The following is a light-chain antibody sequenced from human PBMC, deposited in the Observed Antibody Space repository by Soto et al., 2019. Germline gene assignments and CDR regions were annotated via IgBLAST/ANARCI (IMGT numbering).Light chain of an antibody. Sequence: QSALTQPASVSGSPGQSITISCTGTSSDTAGYNYVSWYQQHPGKAPKLMIYEVSNRPSGVSNRFSGSQSGNTASLTISGLQAEDETNYYCSSYTTSNTPLYVLGTGTKLTVL. CDR3: SSYTTSNTPLYV. CDR1: SSDTAGYNY. V-gene: IGLV2-14*01. J-gene: IGLJ1*01. CDR2: EVS.